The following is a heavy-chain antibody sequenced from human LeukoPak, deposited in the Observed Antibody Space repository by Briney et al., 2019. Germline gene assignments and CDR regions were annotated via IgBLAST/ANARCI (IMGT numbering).Heavy chain of an antibody. CDR1: GFTFSFYG. CDR2: IQYDGSYK. J-gene: IGHJ4*02. CDR3: AKTSDQLLYSKFDF. D-gene: IGHD2-2*02. V-gene: IGHV3-30*02. Sequence: GESLRLSCATSGFTFSFYGMHWVRQAPGKCLEWVAFIQYDGSYKFYADSVQGRFSISRDNSKSTLFLQMNSLRPDDTALYYCAKTSDQLLYSKFDFWGQGTLVTVSS.